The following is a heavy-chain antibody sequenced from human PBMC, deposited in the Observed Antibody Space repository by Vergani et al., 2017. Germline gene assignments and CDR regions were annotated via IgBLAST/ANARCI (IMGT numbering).Heavy chain of an antibody. CDR3: ARDSKNNWNDGVDS. J-gene: IGHJ3*02. V-gene: IGHV4-59*10. Sequence: VQLQQWCAGLLKPSETLSLTFAVYCGSFSGYYWSWVRQPAGKGLEWIGRIYTSGSTNYNTSLKSRFTISVDTSKNQFCRKLSSVTAADTAVYYCARDSKNNWNDGVDSGGQGTTVTVSS. CDR2: IYTSGST. CDR1: CGSFSGYY. D-gene: IGHD1-1*01.